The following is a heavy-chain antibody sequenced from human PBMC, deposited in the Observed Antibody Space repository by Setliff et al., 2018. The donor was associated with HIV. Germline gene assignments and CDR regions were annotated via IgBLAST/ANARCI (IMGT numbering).Heavy chain of an antibody. CDR3: ATADYIYGRNVFDY. J-gene: IGHJ4*02. Sequence: PSETLSLTCTVSGDSFNFNYYYWVWIRQPPGKGLEWIGSIYYSGSTYYNPSLKSRVTISVDTSKNHFSLKLTSVTAADTAVYYCATADYIYGRNVFDYWGQGSLVTVSS. CDR1: GDSFNFNYYY. CDR2: IYYSGST. D-gene: IGHD5-18*01. V-gene: IGHV4-39*02.